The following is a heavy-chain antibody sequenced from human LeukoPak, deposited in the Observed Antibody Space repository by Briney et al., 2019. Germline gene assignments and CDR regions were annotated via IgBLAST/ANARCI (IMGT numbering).Heavy chain of an antibody. Sequence: ASVKVSFKASGYTFTTYYVHWVRQAPGQGLGWMGIISPSGGSTTYAQNFQGRVTMTRDTSTSTVYMELSSLRSEDTAVYYCARDSSSSSFDYRGQGTLVTVSS. V-gene: IGHV1-46*01. J-gene: IGHJ4*02. CDR1: GYTFTTYY. D-gene: IGHD6-6*01. CDR2: ISPSGGST. CDR3: ARDSSSSSFDY.